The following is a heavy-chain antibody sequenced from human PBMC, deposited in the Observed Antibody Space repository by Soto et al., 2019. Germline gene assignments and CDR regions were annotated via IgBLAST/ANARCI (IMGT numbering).Heavy chain of an antibody. J-gene: IGHJ4*02. CDR3: ARGESTGTPHFDY. CDR2: ISSTSTYI. V-gene: IGHV3-21*01. CDR1: GFTFTTYS. D-gene: IGHD1-1*01. Sequence: EVQLVESGGGLVKPGGSLRLSCAASGFTFTTYSMNWVRQAPGKGLEWVSSISSTSTYIYYSDSLKGRFTISRDNAKNSLSLQMNSLTAEDTAVYYCARGESTGTPHFDYWGQGALVTVAS.